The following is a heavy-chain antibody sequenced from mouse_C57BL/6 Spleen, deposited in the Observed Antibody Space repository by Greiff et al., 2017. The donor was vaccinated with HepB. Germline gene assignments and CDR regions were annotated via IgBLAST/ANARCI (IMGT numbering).Heavy chain of an antibody. D-gene: IGHD1-1*01. Sequence: EVQRVESGGGLVQPKGSLKLSCAASGFSFNTYAMNWVRQAPGKGLEWVARIRSKSNNYATYYADSVKDRFTISRDDSESMLYLQMNNLKTEDTAMYYCVRHTDSSYYFDVWGTGTTVTVSS. J-gene: IGHJ1*03. CDR2: IRSKSNNYAT. V-gene: IGHV10-1*01. CDR1: GFSFNTYA. CDR3: VRHTDSSYYFDV.